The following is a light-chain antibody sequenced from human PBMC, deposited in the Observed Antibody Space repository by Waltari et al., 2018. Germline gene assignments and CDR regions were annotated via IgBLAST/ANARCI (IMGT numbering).Light chain of an antibody. CDR2: DAS. Sequence: EIVLTQSPGTLSLSPGERATFSCRASQSVSSNYLAWYQQRPGQAPRLLVYDASKRAAGIADRFSGSGSGTDFTLTISRLEPEDFAVFYCQQYGNSAVTFGGGTKVEIK. CDR1: QSVSSNY. J-gene: IGKJ4*01. V-gene: IGKV3-20*01. CDR3: QQYGNSAVT.